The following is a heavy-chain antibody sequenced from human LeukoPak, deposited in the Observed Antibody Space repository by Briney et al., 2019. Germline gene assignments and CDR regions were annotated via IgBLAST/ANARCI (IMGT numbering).Heavy chain of an antibody. Sequence: GGSLRLSCAASGFTVSSNYMNWVRQAPGKGLEWVSAIYSGGSTHYADSVKGRFTISRDNSKNTPFLQMNSLRAGDTAVYYCANLTPDSTTPTDFWGQGTLVTVSS. CDR1: GFTVSSNY. CDR3: ANLTPDSTTPTDF. D-gene: IGHD1-1*01. CDR2: IYSGGST. J-gene: IGHJ4*02. V-gene: IGHV3-66*01.